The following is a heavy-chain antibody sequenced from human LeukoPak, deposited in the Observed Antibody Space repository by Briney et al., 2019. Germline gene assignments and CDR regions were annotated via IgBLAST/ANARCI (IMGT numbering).Heavy chain of an antibody. Sequence: GGSLRLSCAASGFTFSSYEMNWVRQAPGKGLEWVSYISSSGSTIYYADSVKGRFTISRDNAKNSLYLQMNSLRAEDTAVYYCARLYSWFDPWGQGTLVTVFS. J-gene: IGHJ5*02. V-gene: IGHV3-48*03. CDR2: ISSSGSTI. CDR3: ARLYSWFDP. CDR1: GFTFSSYE.